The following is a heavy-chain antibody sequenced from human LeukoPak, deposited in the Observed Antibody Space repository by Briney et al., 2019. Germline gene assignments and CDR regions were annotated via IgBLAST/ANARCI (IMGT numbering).Heavy chain of an antibody. CDR2: IRTKATSYDA. J-gene: IGHJ4*02. Sequence: GGSLKLSCAASGFTFSGSPMHWVRQASGKGLEWVGRIRTKATSYDAAYAASVKGRFTISRDDSKNTLYLQMNSLKTEDTAVYYCITSRIFGVVIINDYWGQGTLLTVSS. CDR1: GFTFSGSP. V-gene: IGHV3-73*01. D-gene: IGHD3-3*02. CDR3: ITSRIFGVVIINDY.